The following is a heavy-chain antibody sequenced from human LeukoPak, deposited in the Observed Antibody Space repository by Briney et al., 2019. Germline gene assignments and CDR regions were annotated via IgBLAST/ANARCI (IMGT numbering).Heavy chain of an antibody. CDR3: ARGPLYCTNGVCFAYYYGMDV. D-gene: IGHD2-8*01. CDR2: INHSGST. V-gene: IGHV4-34*01. J-gene: IGHJ6*02. CDR1: GGSFSGYY. Sequence: SETLSLTCAVYGGSFSGYYWSWIRQPPGKGLEWTGEINHSGSTNYNPSLKSRVTISVDTSKNQFSLKLSSVTAADTAVYYCARGPLYCTNGVCFAYYYGMDVWGQGTTVTVSS.